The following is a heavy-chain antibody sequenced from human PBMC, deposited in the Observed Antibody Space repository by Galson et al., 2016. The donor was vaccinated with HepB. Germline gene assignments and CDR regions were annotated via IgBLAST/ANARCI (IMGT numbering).Heavy chain of an antibody. Sequence: QSGAEVKKPGESLRIPCKSSGYTFTNFWIAWVRQMPGEGLEWMGIIYPGDSETRYSPSFQGQVTISADKHTSTAFLQWSSLKASDSAVYFCATLRYTNGWSFDYWGQGSLVTVAS. CDR3: ATLRYTNGWSFDY. CDR1: GYTFTNFW. D-gene: IGHD6-19*01. V-gene: IGHV5-51*01. CDR2: IYPGDSET. J-gene: IGHJ4*02.